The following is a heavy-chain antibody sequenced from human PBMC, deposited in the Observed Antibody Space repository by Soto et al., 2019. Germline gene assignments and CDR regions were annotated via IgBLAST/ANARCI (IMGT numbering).Heavy chain of an antibody. V-gene: IGHV2-70*11. CDR3: ARSDYDFFEKAYYLDY. Sequence: SGPTLVNPTQTLTLTCTFSGFSLSTSGMCVSWIRQPPGKALEWLARIDGDDDKYYSTSLKTRLTISKDTSKNQVVLTMTNMDPVDTATYYCARSDYDFFEKAYYLDYWGQGTLVTVSS. D-gene: IGHD3-3*01. CDR2: IDGDDDK. CDR1: GFSLSTSGMC. J-gene: IGHJ4*02.